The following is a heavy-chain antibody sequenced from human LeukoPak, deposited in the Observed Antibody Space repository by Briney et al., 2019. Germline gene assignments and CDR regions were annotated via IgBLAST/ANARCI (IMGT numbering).Heavy chain of an antibody. Sequence: SQTLSLTCAISGDSVSSNSAAWNWIKQSPSRGLEWLGRTYYRSKWYNDYAVSVKTRITINPATSKNQSSLQLNSVTPEDTAVYYCARFVGCSSTSCYSRPSYFDYWGQGTLVTVSS. D-gene: IGHD2-2*02. CDR3: ARFVGCSSTSCYSRPSYFDY. CDR1: GDSVSSNSAA. V-gene: IGHV6-1*01. J-gene: IGHJ4*02. CDR2: TYYRSKWYN.